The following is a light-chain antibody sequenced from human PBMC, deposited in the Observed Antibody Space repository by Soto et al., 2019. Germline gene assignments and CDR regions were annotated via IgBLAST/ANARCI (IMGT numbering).Light chain of an antibody. CDR2: TAS. Sequence: DIQLTQSPSFLSASVGDRVTITCRASQGISNYLAWYQQKPGKAPNLLIHTASSLQTGVPSRFSGSGSGTEFTLTISSLQPEDFATYYCQQYYSYPPITFGQGTRLEIK. V-gene: IGKV1-9*01. CDR3: QQYYSYPPIT. CDR1: QGISNY. J-gene: IGKJ5*01.